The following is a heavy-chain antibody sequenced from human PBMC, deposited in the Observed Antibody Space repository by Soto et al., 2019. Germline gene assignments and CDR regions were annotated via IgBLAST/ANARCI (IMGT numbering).Heavy chain of an antibody. CDR3: ATDSGTSDY. J-gene: IGHJ4*02. V-gene: IGHV3-7*01. CDR1: GFTFSTYW. Sequence: GSLRLSCAASGFTFSTYWMSWVRQAPGKGLEWVANIKQDGSETYYVDSVKGRFTISRENAKNSLFLQMNSLTAEDTAVYYCATDSGTSDYWGQGTLVTVYS. CDR2: IKQDGSET. D-gene: IGHD1-1*01.